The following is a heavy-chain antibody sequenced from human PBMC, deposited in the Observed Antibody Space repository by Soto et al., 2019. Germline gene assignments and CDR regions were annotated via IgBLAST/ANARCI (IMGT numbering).Heavy chain of an antibody. J-gene: IGHJ4*02. D-gene: IGHD1-26*01. V-gene: IGHV3-48*02. CDR2: ITSGSRTI. CDR3: ARGGVGASTALKSLIDY. CDR1: GFTFSTYS. Sequence: GGSLRLSCAASGFTFSTYSMNWVRQAPGKGLEWVSYITSGSRTIYYADSVRGRFTISRDNAKNSLYLQMNSLRDDDTAVYYCARGGVGASTALKSLIDYWVQGTLVTASS.